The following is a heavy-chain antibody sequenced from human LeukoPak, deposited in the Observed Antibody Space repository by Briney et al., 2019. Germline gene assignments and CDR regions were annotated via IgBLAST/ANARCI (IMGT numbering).Heavy chain of an antibody. J-gene: IGHJ5*02. Sequence: PSETLSLTCTVSGYSISSGYYWGWIRQPPGKGLEWIGSIYHSGSTYYNPSLKSRVTISVDTSKNQFSLKLSSVTAADTAVYYCARSGWNDRWGQGTLVTVSS. D-gene: IGHD1-1*01. V-gene: IGHV4-38-2*02. CDR3: ARSGWNDR. CDR2: IYHSGST. CDR1: GYSISSGYY.